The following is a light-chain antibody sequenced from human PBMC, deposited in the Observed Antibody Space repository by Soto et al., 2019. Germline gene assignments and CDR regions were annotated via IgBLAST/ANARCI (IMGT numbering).Light chain of an antibody. CDR2: GAS. V-gene: IGKV3-20*01. Sequence: EIVLTQSPGTLSLSPGERVTLSCRASQSVSSSSLAWYQHKPGQAPRLLIYGASSRATGIPDRFSGSDSGTDFTLTNSRLQPDDVAVDDDQQYGSSPLTFGGGTKVVIK. CDR1: QSVSSSS. CDR3: QQYGSSPLT. J-gene: IGKJ4*01.